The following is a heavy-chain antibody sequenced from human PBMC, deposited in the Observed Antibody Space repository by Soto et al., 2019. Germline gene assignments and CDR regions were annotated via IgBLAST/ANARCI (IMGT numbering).Heavy chain of an antibody. CDR1: GFTFSSYA. CDR2: ISGSGGST. J-gene: IGHJ6*03. Sequence: GGSLRLSCAASGFTFSSYAMSWVRQAPGKGLEWVSAISGSGGSTYYADSVKGRFTISRDNSKNTLYLQMNSLRAEDTAVYYCAKGGGLTTVTTWGYYYYYYMDVWGKGTTVTVSS. CDR3: AKGGGLTTVTTWGYYYYYYMDV. D-gene: IGHD4-17*01. V-gene: IGHV3-23*01.